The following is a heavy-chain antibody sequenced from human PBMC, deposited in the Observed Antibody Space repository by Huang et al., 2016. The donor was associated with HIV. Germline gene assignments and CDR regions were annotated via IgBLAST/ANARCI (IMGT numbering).Heavy chain of an antibody. J-gene: IGHJ3*02. V-gene: IGHV5-51*01. Sequence: EVQLVQSGAVVKKPGESLKISCKGSGYTFNGYWIGWVRQMPGKGLEWMGIIYPGDSATTYSPSFQGQVTSSADKSISTAYLQWSGLKASDTAMYYCARQGVGDFVVEPTGLGAFDIWGQGTMVTVSS. D-gene: IGHD2-2*01. CDR2: IYPGDSAT. CDR3: ARQGVGDFVVEPTGLGAFDI. CDR1: GYTFNGYW.